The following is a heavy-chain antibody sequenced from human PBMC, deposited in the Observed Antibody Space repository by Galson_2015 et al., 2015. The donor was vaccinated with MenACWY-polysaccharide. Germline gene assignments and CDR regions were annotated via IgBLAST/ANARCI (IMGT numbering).Heavy chain of an antibody. CDR2: IHYSGST. CDR1: GGSISSTTYV. V-gene: IGHV4-39*01. Sequence: ETMSLTCTVSGGSISSTTYVWAWIRQPPGKGLEWVGSIHYSGSTTYNSSLKSRVTISVDTSKNQFSLKLSPVTAADTAVYYCARPKPVNGWFDPWGQGTLVTVSS. CDR3: ARPKPVNGWFDP. J-gene: IGHJ5*02. D-gene: IGHD2-8*01.